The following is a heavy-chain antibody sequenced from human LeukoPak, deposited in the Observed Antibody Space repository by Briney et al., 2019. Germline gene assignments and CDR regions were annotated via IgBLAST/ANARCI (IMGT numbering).Heavy chain of an antibody. J-gene: IGHJ4*02. Sequence: SQTLSLTCTVSGGSISSGGYYWSWIRQHPGKGLEWIGYIYYSGSTYYNPSLKSRVTISVDTSKNQFSLKLSSVTAADTAVYYCARGIYRGPYYFDYWGQGTLVTVSS. V-gene: IGHV4-31*03. CDR2: IYYSGST. D-gene: IGHD1-14*01. CDR1: GGSISSGGYY. CDR3: ARGIYRGPYYFDY.